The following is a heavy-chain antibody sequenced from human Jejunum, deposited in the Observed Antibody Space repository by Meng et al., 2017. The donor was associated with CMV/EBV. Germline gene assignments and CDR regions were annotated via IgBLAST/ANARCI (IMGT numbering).Heavy chain of an antibody. V-gene: IGHV1-2*02. J-gene: IGHJ4*02. CDR3: ARRTTVTGGFDY. Sequence: VQCVQPACEGKMPGASLKLSCKDSGYTLSDYYMHWVRQAPGQGLEWMGWINPKSGATDYAQKFQGRVTMTRDTSMNRAYMELSSLKFDDTAVYYCARRTTVTGGFDYWGQGTLVTVFS. CDR1: GYTLSDYY. D-gene: IGHD4-17*01. CDR2: INPKSGAT.